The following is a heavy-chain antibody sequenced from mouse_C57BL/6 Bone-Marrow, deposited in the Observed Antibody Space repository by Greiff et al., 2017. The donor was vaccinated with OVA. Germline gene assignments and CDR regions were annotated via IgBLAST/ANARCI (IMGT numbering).Heavy chain of an antibody. Sequence: VQLKESGAELVRPGASVKLSCTASGFNIKDDYMHWVKQRPEQGLEWIGWIDPENGDTEYASKFQGKATITADTSSNTAYLQLSSLTSEDTAVYYCTIYYGNFLLGYWGQGTLVTVSA. J-gene: IGHJ3*01. CDR2: IDPENGDT. CDR3: TIYYGNFLLGY. D-gene: IGHD2-1*01. CDR1: GFNIKDDY. V-gene: IGHV14-4*01.